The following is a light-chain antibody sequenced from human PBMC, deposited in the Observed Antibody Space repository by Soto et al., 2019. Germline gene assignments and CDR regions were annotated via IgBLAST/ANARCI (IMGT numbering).Light chain of an antibody. CDR2: WAS. CDR1: QSLFYASINKNY. J-gene: IGKJ5*01. CDR3: QQYFDNSIT. V-gene: IGKV4-1*01. Sequence: DIVMTQAPESLAVSLGERATINCKSSQSLFYASINKNYLAWYQQKPRQPPKLLIYWASIRGSGVPDRFSASGSGTDFTLTISSLQAEDVAVYYCQQYFDNSITFGQGTRLEIE.